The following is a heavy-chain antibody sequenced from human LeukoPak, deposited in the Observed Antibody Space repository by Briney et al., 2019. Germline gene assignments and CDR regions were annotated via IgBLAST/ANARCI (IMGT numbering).Heavy chain of an antibody. Sequence: ASVKVSCKASGGTFSSYAISWVRQAPGQGLGWMGRIIPILGIANYAQKFQGRVTITTDESTSTAYMELSSLRSEDTAVYYCARFEEISQNWFDPWGQGTLVTVSS. CDR2: IIPILGIA. CDR3: ARFEEISQNWFDP. CDR1: GGTFSSYA. J-gene: IGHJ5*02. V-gene: IGHV1-69*04. D-gene: IGHD2-15*01.